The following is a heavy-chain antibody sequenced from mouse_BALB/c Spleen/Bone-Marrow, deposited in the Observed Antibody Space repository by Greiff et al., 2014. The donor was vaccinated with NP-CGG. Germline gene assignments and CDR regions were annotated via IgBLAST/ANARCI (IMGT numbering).Heavy chain of an antibody. CDR3: ARSAYYGSSYGAMDY. V-gene: IGHV1-82*01. J-gene: IGHJ4*01. Sequence: VKLMESGPELVKPGASVKISCTGSGYAFSSSWMNWVKQRPGQGLGWIGRIYPGDGDTNSNGRFKGKATLTADRSSNTAYMQLSSLTSVDSAVYFCARSAYYGSSYGAMDYWGQGTSVTVSS. D-gene: IGHD1-1*01. CDR1: GYAFSSSW. CDR2: IYPGDGDT.